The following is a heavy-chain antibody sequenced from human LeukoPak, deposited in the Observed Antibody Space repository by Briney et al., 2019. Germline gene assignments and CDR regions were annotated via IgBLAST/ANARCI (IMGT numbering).Heavy chain of an antibody. D-gene: IGHD2-2*01. CDR2: ISAYNGNT. Sequence: GASVKVSCKASGYTFTSYGISWVRQAPGQGLEWMGWISAYNGNTNYAQKFQGRVTITADESTSTAYMELGSLRSEDTAVYYCARGYCSSTSCYGVYGMDVWGQGTTVTVSS. V-gene: IGHV1-18*01. CDR3: ARGYCSSTSCYGVYGMDV. CDR1: GYTFTSYG. J-gene: IGHJ6*02.